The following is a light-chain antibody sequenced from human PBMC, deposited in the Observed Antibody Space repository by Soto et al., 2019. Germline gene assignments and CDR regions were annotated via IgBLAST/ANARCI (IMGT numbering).Light chain of an antibody. CDR3: SSYTGSSTL. CDR2: DVS. Sequence: QSALTQPASVSGSPGQSITISFTGTSSEVGGYNYVSWYQQHPGKAPKLMIYDVSNRPSGVSNRFSGSKSGNTASLNISGLQAEDEADYYCSSYTGSSTLFGGGTKLTVL. J-gene: IGLJ3*02. V-gene: IGLV2-14*01. CDR1: SSEVGGYNY.